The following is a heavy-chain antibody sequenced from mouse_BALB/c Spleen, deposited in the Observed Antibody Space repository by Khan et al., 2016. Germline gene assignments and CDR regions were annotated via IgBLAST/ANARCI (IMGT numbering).Heavy chain of an antibody. CDR3: TRPFAY. CDR2: IRLQSNNYAT. CDR1: GFTFSNYW. Sequence: EVKLEVSGGGLVQPGGSMKLSCVASGFTFSNYWMNWVRQFPEKGLEWIAEIRLQSNNYATHYAESVKGRFTISRYDSKSSVYLQMNNLRPEDTVIYYCTRPFAYWGQGTLVTVSA. J-gene: IGHJ3*01. V-gene: IGHV6-6*02.